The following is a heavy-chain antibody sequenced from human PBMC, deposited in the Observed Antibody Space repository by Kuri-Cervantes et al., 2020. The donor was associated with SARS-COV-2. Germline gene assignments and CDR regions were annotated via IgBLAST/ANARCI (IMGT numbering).Heavy chain of an antibody. CDR3: AGDCSGGSCHFDY. Sequence: GGSLRLSCAVYGGSFSGYYWSWIRQPPGKGLEWVANIKQDGSEKYYVDSVKGRFTISRDNAKNSLYLQMNSLKAEDTAVYYCAGDCSGGSCHFDYWGQGTLVTVSS. V-gene: IGHV3-7*01. J-gene: IGHJ4*02. CDR1: GGSFSGYY. D-gene: IGHD2-15*01. CDR2: IKQDGSEK.